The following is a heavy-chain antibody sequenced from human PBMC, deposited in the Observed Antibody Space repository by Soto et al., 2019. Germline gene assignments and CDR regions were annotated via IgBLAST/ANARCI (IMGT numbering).Heavy chain of an antibody. Sequence: ASLMVSCKASGYTFTSSGISWVRQAPGQGLEWMVWVSGYNGYTKYAQKVQGRVTMTIDTSTYTAYMELRSLTSDDTAKYYCAKNGQPPYYYYGMDVWGQGTTVTVS. CDR3: AKNGQPPYYYYGMDV. D-gene: IGHD2-8*01. CDR2: VSGYNGYT. J-gene: IGHJ6*02. CDR1: GYTFTSSG. V-gene: IGHV1-18*01.